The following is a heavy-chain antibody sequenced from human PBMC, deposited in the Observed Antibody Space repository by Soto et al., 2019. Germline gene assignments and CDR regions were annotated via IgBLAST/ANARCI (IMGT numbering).Heavy chain of an antibody. D-gene: IGHD4-17*01. Sequence: VAVISYDGSNKYYADSVKGRFTISRDNSKNTLYLQMNSLRAEDTAVYYCAKAGDYGGNSVLGWYFDLWGRGTLVTVSS. CDR2: ISYDGSNK. J-gene: IGHJ2*01. CDR3: AKAGDYGGNSVLGWYFDL. V-gene: IGHV3-30*18.